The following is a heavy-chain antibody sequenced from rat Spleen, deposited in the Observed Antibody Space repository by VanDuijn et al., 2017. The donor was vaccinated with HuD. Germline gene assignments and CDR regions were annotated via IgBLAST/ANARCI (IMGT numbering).Heavy chain of an antibody. Sequence: EVQLVESGGGLVQPGRSLKLSCVASGFTFNDYWMTWIRQAPGKGLEWVASISNTGGTTYYPDSMKGRFTISRDIARSTLYLQMNRLRSADTATYYCTRNWDYWGQGVMVTVSS. D-gene: IGHD5-1*01. CDR3: TRNWDY. J-gene: IGHJ2*01. CDR1: GFTFNDYW. V-gene: IGHV5-31*01. CDR2: ISNTGGTT.